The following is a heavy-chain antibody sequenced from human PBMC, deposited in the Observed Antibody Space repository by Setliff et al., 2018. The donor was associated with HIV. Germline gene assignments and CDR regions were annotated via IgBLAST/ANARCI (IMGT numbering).Heavy chain of an antibody. J-gene: IGHJ4*02. Sequence: TLSLPCSVSGDSISRYYWSWIRQSPARGLEWIGYVYHSGTTNFNPSLKSRVTMSLDTSRSQLSLNLRSVTAADTGVYYCARVALLNDHILTAPEYVDIWGQGTQVTVSS. CDR3: ARVALLNDHILTAPEYVDI. CDR2: VYHSGTT. D-gene: IGHD2-15*01. V-gene: IGHV4-59*03. CDR1: GDSISRYY.